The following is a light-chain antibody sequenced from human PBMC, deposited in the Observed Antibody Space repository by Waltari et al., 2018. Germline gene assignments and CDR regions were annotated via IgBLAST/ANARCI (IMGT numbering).Light chain of an antibody. Sequence: QSALTQPASVSGSPGQSITISCPGTSNDVGNYNYVSWYQQHPGKAPKLMIYEVSNRPSGVSNRFSASKSGNTASLTISGLQAEDEADYYCSSYASSSTLVFGGGTKVTVL. CDR1: SNDVGNYNY. CDR3: SSYASSSTLV. J-gene: IGLJ3*02. CDR2: EVS. V-gene: IGLV2-14*01.